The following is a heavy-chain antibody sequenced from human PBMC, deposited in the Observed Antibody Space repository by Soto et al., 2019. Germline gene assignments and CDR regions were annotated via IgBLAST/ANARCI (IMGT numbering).Heavy chain of an antibody. CDR2: AHHSGRT. D-gene: IGHD1-26*01. CDR3: ARSEATGLDY. CDR1: GGSMSSSNW. Sequence: QVQLQESGPGLVKPSGTLSLTCTVSGGSMSSSNWWNWVRQSPGKGLEWIGEAHHSGRTNYNPSLKSRVTISVDKSKTHFSLKLSSVTAADTALYYCARSEATGLDYWGQGTLVTVSS. J-gene: IGHJ4*02. V-gene: IGHV4-4*02.